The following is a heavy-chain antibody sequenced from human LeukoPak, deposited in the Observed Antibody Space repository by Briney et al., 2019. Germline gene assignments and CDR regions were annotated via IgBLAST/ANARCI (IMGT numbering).Heavy chain of an antibody. Sequence: SETLSLTCTVSGGSISSSSYYWGWICQPPGQGLEWIGSSYYSGSTYYNPSLKSRVTISVDTSKNQFSLKLSSVTAADTAVYYCARRTGSIAAAGRDYYYYMDVWGKGTTVTVSS. D-gene: IGHD6-13*01. J-gene: IGHJ6*03. CDR3: ARRTGSIAAAGRDYYYYMDV. V-gene: IGHV4-39*01. CDR1: GGSISSSSYY. CDR2: SYYSGST.